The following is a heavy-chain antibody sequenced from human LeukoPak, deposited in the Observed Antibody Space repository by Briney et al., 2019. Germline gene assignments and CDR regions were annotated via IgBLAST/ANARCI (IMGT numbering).Heavy chain of an antibody. CDR3: ARVAVAGSARPYYFDF. J-gene: IGHJ4*02. Sequence: GASVKVSCKASGYTFTSYYIHWVRQAPGQGLEWMGIVNPSGGRTSYAQKFQGRVTMTRDTSTSTVYMELSSLRSDEDTAVYYCARVAVAGSARPYYFDFWGRGTLVTVSS. CDR1: GYTFTSYY. D-gene: IGHD6-19*01. V-gene: IGHV1-46*01. CDR2: VNPSGGRT.